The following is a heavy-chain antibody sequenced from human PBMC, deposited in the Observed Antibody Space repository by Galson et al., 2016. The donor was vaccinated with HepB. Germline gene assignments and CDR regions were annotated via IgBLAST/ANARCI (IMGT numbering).Heavy chain of an antibody. CDR2: ISSDGSRT. J-gene: IGHJ4*02. CDR3: GRGGFNFNIDF. V-gene: IGHV3-74*01. Sequence: MHWVRQAPGTGLVWVSHISSDGSRTDYVDSVEGRFTISRDSAKNTVYLQMNGLRNEDTAVYYCGRGGFNFNIDFWGQGALVTVSS.